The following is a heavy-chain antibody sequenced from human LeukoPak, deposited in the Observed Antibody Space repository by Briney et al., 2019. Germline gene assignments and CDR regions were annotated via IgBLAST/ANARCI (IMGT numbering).Heavy chain of an antibody. CDR2: IIPILGIA. D-gene: IGHD3-9*01. J-gene: IGHJ4*02. CDR1: GGTFSSYA. Sequence: ASVKVSCKASGGTFSSYAISWVRQAPGQGLEWMGRIIPILGIANYAQKFQGRVTITADKSTSTAYMELNSLRSEDTAVYYCARVPLTYYDILTGYYTASGPFDYWGQGTLVTVSS. CDR3: ARVPLTYYDILTGYYTASGPFDY. V-gene: IGHV1-69*04.